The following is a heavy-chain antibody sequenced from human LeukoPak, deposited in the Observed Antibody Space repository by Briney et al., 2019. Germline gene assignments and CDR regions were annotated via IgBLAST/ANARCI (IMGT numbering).Heavy chain of an antibody. J-gene: IGHJ3*02. V-gene: IGHV4-4*07. CDR1: GDSISGFY. Sequence: PSETLSLTCTVSGDSISGFYWAWVRQPAGKGLQWIGRISSSGTSNYSPSLKGRITLSVDTSVSQFSLKVASVTAADSAVYYCARAPSSAYDVFDTWGHGTTVIVSS. CDR2: ISSSGTS. CDR3: ARAPSSAYDVFDT.